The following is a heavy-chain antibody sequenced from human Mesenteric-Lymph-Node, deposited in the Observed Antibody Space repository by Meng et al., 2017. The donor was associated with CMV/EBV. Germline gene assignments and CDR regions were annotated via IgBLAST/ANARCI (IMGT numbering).Heavy chain of an antibody. J-gene: IGHJ3*02. D-gene: IGHD6-13*01. CDR2: IYWNDDK. Sequence: SGPTLVKPTETLTLTCTVSGFSLSTSGVGVGWIRQPPGKALEWLALIYWNDDKRYSPSLKSRLTITKDTSKNQVVLTMTNMDPVDTATYYCAHSRSSSWGAAFDIWGQGTMVTVSS. CDR1: GFSLSTSGVG. V-gene: IGHV2-5*01. CDR3: AHSRSSSWGAAFDI.